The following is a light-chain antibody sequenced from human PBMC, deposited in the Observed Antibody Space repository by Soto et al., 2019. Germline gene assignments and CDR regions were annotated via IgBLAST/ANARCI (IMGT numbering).Light chain of an antibody. J-gene: IGLJ1*01. Sequence: SYGLTQPPSVSVSPGQTASITCSGDKLGNKYASWYQQKPGQSPVLLIYQDDKRPSGIPERFSGSNSGNTATLTISGTQAMDEADYYCQAWDNSTAVFGTGTKLTVL. CDR1: KLGNKY. V-gene: IGLV3-1*01. CDR2: QDD. CDR3: QAWDNSTAV.